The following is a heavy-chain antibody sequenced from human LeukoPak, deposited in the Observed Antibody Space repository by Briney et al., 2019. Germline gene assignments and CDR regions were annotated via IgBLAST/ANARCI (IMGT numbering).Heavy chain of an antibody. J-gene: IGHJ4*02. Sequence: VSVKVSCKTSGYTFTDYYMHWVRQAPGQGLEWMGWINPNSGGTRFAQKFQGRVTLTTDTSVSTAYMELSRLRSDDTAMYYCAILLTFQGDHWGLGSLVTVSS. V-gene: IGHV1-2*02. D-gene: IGHD2/OR15-2a*01. CDR2: INPNSGGT. CDR3: AILLTFQGDH. CDR1: GYTFTDYY.